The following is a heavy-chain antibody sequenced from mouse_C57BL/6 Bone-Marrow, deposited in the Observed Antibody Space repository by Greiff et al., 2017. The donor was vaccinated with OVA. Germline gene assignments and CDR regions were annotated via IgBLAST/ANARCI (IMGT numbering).Heavy chain of an antibody. CDR3: ARRKVWGNPFAY. J-gene: IGHJ3*01. CDR1: GYTFTSYG. D-gene: IGHD2-1*01. V-gene: IGHV1-81*01. Sequence: QVQLQQSGAELARPGASVKLSCKASGYTFTSYGISWVKQRTGQGLEWIGEIYPRSGNTYYNEKFKGKATLTADKSSSTAYMELRSLTSEDSAVYFCARRKVWGNPFAYWGQGTLVTVSA. CDR2: IYPRSGNT.